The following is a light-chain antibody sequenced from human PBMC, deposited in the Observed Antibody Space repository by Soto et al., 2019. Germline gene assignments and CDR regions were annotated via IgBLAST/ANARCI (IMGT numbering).Light chain of an antibody. CDR1: QDISNY. CDR2: DAS. V-gene: IGKV1-33*01. J-gene: IGKJ4*01. CDR3: QQYDNLPLP. Sequence: DIQMTQSPSSLSASVGDRVTITCQASQDISNYLNWYQQKPGKAPKLLIYDASNLEKGVPSRFRGSGSGTDFAFPISSLQPEDIATYYCQQYDNLPLPFGGGTKVEIK.